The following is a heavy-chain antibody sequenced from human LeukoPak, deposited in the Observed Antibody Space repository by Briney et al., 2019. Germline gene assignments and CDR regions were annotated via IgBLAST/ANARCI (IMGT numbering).Heavy chain of an antibody. D-gene: IGHD3-9*01. CDR1: GFTFRSYW. J-gene: IGHJ4*02. CDR3: AKDLTTSILTGYRGGFDY. V-gene: IGHV3-23*01. CDR2: ISGSGGST. Sequence: PGGSLRLSCAASGFTFRSYWMSWVRQAPGKGLEWVSAISGSGGSTSYADSVKGRLTISRENTKNTLYLKMNSLRAEDTAVYYCAKDLTTSILTGYRGGFDYWGQGTLVTVSS.